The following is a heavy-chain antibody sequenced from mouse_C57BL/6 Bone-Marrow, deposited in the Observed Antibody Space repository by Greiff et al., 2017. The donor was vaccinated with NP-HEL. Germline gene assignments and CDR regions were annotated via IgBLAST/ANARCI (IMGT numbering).Heavy chain of an antibody. Sequence: VQLQQSGTLLSRPGASVKMSCKTSGYTFTSYWMHWVKQRPGQGLEWIGAIYPGNSDTSYNQKFKGKAKLTAVTSASTAYMELSSLTNEDSAVYYCTYGNYYYAMDYWGQGTSVTVSS. CDR1: GYTFTSYW. J-gene: IGHJ4*01. V-gene: IGHV1-5*01. D-gene: IGHD2-1*01. CDR3: TYGNYYYAMDY. CDR2: IYPGNSDT.